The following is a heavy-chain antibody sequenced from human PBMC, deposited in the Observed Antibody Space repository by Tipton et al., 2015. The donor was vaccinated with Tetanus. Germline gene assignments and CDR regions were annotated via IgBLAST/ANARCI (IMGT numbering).Heavy chain of an antibody. V-gene: IGHV4-34*01. CDR1: GASFSDYY. J-gene: IGHJ6*02. Sequence: TLSLTCAVYGASFSDYYRSWIRQSPGKGLEWIGEINHSGNTNHKPSLKSRVTLSVDTSNKQFSLKLNSVTAADTSMYYCVTVDFPNYYHFGMDVWGQGTTVAVS. CDR3: VTVDFPNYYHFGMDV. CDR2: INHSGNT.